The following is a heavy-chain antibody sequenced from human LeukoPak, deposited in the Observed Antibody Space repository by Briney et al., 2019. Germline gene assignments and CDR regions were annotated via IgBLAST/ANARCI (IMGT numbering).Heavy chain of an antibody. CDR3: ARDHACSNGVCSYFDY. CDR1: SGSISSTTYY. CDR2: IYYSGST. J-gene: IGHJ4*02. D-gene: IGHD2-8*01. Sequence: SETLSLTRTVSSGSISSTTYYWGWIRQPPGKGLEWIGSIYYSGSTYYNPSLKSRVTISVDTSRNQFSLKLSSVTAADTAVYYCARDHACSNGVCSYFDYWGQGTLVTVSS. V-gene: IGHV4-39*07.